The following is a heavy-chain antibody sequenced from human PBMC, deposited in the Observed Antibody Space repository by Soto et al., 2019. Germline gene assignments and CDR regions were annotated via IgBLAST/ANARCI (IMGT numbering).Heavy chain of an antibody. CDR1: GGTFSIYA. J-gene: IGHJ6*02. Sequence: XVEVSCQASGGTFSIYAISWVRQAPGQGLEWMGGIIPIFGTANYAQKFQGRVTITADESTSTAYMELSSLRSEDTAVYYCASHLDCSGGSCYSDYYYGMDVWGQGTTVTVSS. CDR2: IIPIFGTA. V-gene: IGHV1-69*01. D-gene: IGHD2-15*01. CDR3: ASHLDCSGGSCYSDYYYGMDV.